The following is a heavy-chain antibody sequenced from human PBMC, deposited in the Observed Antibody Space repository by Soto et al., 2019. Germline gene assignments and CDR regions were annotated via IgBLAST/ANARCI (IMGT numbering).Heavy chain of an antibody. V-gene: IGHV1-8*01. Sequence: ASVKVSCKASGYTFTSYDINWVRQATGQGLEWMGWMNPNSGNTGYAQEFQGRVTMTRNTSISTAYMELSSLRSEDTAVYYCARPKWFTMVRGGELDAFDIWGQGTMVTVSS. J-gene: IGHJ3*02. D-gene: IGHD3-10*01. CDR1: GYTFTSYD. CDR2: MNPNSGNT. CDR3: ARPKWFTMVRGGELDAFDI.